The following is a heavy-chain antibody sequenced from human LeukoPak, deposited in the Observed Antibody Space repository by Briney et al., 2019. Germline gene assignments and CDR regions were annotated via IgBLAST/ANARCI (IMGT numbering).Heavy chain of an antibody. CDR1: GFTFSSYS. Sequence: GGSLRLSCAASGFTFSSYSMDWVRQAPGKGLEWVSSISSSSSYIYYADSVKGRFTISRDNAKNSLYLQMNSLRAEDTAVYYCATGIAAAGTVYWGQGTLVTVSS. D-gene: IGHD6-13*01. CDR3: ATGIAAAGTVY. V-gene: IGHV3-21*01. J-gene: IGHJ4*02. CDR2: ISSSSSYI.